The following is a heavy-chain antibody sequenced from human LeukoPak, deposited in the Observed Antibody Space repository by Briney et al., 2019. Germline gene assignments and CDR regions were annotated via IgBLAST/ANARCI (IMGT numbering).Heavy chain of an antibody. CDR3: ARDPPTEGWDFDL. CDR2: INVNSGGT. Sequence: ASVKVSCKASGYTFTGYYMHWVRQAPGQGLEWMGWINVNSGGTRYAQKFQGRVTVTRDTSISTAYMEVSRLRSDDTAVYYCARDPPTEGWDFDLWGRGTLVTVPS. CDR1: GYTFTGYY. V-gene: IGHV1-2*02. J-gene: IGHJ2*01. D-gene: IGHD2-21*02.